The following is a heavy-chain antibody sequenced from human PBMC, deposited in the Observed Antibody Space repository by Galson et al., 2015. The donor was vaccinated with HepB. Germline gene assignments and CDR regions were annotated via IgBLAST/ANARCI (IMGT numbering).Heavy chain of an antibody. V-gene: IGHV3-30-3*01. J-gene: IGHJ6*02. D-gene: IGHD3-22*01. CDR3: ARDITMIVKLDV. CDR1: GFTFSSYA. CDR2: ISYDGSNK. Sequence: SLRLSCAASGFTFSSYAMHWVRQAPGKGLEWVAVISYDGSNKYYADSVKGRFTISRDNSKNTLYLQMNSLRAEDTAVYYCARDITMIVKLDVWGQGTTVTVSS.